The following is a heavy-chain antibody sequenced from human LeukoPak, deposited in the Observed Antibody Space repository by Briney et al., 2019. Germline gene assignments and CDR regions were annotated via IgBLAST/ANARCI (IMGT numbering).Heavy chain of an antibody. CDR1: GYTFTGPY. CDR2: INPNSGAT. CDR3: ARVEYCTKGVCINFDL. J-gene: IGHJ4*02. V-gene: IGHV1-2*02. D-gene: IGHD2-8*01. Sequence: ASVKVSCKASGYTFTGPYIHWMRQAPGQELEWMGWINPNSGATKYAQKFQGRVTVTRDTSTSTAYMELSGLRGDDTAAYYCARVEYCTKGVCINFDLWGQGTLVTVSS.